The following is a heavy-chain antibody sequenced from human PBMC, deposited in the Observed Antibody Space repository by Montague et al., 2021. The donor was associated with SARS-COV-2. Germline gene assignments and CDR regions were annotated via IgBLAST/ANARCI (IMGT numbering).Heavy chain of an antibody. CDR1: GGSFSDYY. Sequence: SETLSLTCAVYGGSFSDYYWTWIRQPPGKGLEWIGENNYSGSTNYNPSLKSRVTMSVDMSKNQLSLNLRSVTAADTAVYFCGRVILSATSNPFDCWGPGTLVTVSS. CDR3: GRVILSATSNPFDC. J-gene: IGHJ4*02. D-gene: IGHD2-15*01. V-gene: IGHV4-34*01. CDR2: NNYSGST.